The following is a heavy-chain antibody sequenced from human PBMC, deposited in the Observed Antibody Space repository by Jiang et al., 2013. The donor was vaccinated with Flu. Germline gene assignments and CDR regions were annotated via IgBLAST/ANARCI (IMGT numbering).Heavy chain of an antibody. CDR2: VYYSGTVYYRGTT. CDR3: ARGWAVAEAAMDV. V-gene: IGHV4-59*01. J-gene: IGHJ6*04. Sequence: GSGLVKPSETLSLTCNVSGGSISSYYWNWIRRPPGKGVEWIGYVYYSGTVYYRGTTQYNPSLRSRVTISVDTSRNQFSLQLNSVTASDTAIYYCARGWAVAEAAMDVWGKGTTVTVSS. D-gene: IGHD4-23*01. CDR1: GGSISSYY.